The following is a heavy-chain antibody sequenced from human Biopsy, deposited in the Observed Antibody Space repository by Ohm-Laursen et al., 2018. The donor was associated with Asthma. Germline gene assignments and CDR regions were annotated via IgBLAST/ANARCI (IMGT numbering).Heavy chain of an antibody. CDR1: GFTFSSYG. CDR2: IWYDGSNK. V-gene: IGHV3-33*01. D-gene: IGHD6-19*01. J-gene: IGHJ4*02. CDR3: ARESSVAGSSDFDY. Sequence: RSLRLSCAAPGFTFSSYGMHWVRQAPGKGLEWVAVIWYDGSNKYYADSVKGRFTISRDNSKNTLYLQMNSLRAEDTAVYYCARESSVAGSSDFDYWGQGTLVTVSS.